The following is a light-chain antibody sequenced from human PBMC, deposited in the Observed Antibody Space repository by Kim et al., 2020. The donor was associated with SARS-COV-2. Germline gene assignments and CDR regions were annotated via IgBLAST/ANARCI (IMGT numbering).Light chain of an antibody. V-gene: IGKV3-11*01. CDR2: DAS. CDR3: QQRSKWPLT. CDR1: QSISTY. Sequence: EIVLTQSPATLSLSSGERVTLSCRASQSISTYLGWYQQKPGQAPRLLISDASNRATGIPARFSGSGSGTDFTLTISSLEPEDFAIYYCQQRSKWPLTFGGGTKVDIK. J-gene: IGKJ4*01.